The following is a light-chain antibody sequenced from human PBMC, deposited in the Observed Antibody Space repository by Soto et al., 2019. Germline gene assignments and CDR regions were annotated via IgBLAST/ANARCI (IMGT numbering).Light chain of an antibody. V-gene: IGKV1-39*01. J-gene: IGKJ4*01. Sequence: DIQMTQSPSSLSASVGDRVTITCRASQSASTYLSWYQQKPGKAPQLLIYASSTLQSGVPSRFSGSGSGTEFTLTISSLRPEDFAMYYCQQSYSTPLTFGGGTKVQIK. CDR3: QQSYSTPLT. CDR1: QSASTY. CDR2: ASS.